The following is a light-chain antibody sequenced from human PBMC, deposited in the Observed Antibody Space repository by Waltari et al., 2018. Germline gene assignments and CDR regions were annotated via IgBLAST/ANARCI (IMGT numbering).Light chain of an antibody. J-gene: IGKJ4*01. V-gene: IGKV4-1*01. CDR1: QSVLLSSNNRNY. Sequence: DIVMTQSPDSLAVSLGERATINCKSSQSVLLSSNNRNYLTWYQQKPGQPPKLLIYWATTRESGVPGRFSGSGSGTDFTLTISSLQAEDVAVYYCQQYYSTPLTFGGGTRVEIK. CDR3: QQYYSTPLT. CDR2: WAT.